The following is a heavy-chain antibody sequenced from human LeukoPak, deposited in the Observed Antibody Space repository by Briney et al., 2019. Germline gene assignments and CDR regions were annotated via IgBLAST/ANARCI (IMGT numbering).Heavy chain of an antibody. J-gene: IGHJ4*02. D-gene: IGHD6-13*01. Sequence: GGSLRLSCAASGFSFKDYYFSWIRQAPGKGLEWVPSFIVNGGAMYYADFVKGRFTISRDNAKSSLYLEMNSLRVEDTAVYYCARGPRILAAGSYYFDYWGQGSLVTVSS. CDR2: FIVNGGAM. V-gene: IGHV3-11*01. CDR1: GFSFKDYY. CDR3: ARGPRILAAGSYYFDY.